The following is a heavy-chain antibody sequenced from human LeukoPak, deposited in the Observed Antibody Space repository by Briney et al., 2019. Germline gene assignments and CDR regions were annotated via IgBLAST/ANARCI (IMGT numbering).Heavy chain of an antibody. J-gene: IGHJ3*02. CDR3: AKDGAKVTAIRDAFDI. CDR1: GFTLSSYA. D-gene: IGHD2-21*02. Sequence: PGGSLRLSCAASGFTLSSYAMSWVRQAPGKGLEWVSAISGSGGSTYYADSVKGRFTISRDNSKNTLYLQMNSLRAEDTAVYYCAKDGAKVTAIRDAFDIWGQGTMVTVSS. CDR2: ISGSGGST. V-gene: IGHV3-23*01.